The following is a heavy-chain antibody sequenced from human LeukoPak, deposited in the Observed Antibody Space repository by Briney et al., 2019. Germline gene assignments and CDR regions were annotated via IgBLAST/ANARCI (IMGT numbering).Heavy chain of an antibody. V-gene: IGHV4-59*01. D-gene: IGHD5-12*01. J-gene: IGHJ4*02. CDR3: ARLSGYGWESLYDY. CDR1: GGSFSGYY. Sequence: PSETLSLTCAVYGGSFSGYYWSWIRQPPGKGLEWIGYIYYSGSTNYNPSLKSRVTISVDTSKNQFSLRLSSVTAADTAVYYCARLSGYGWESLYDYWGQGTLVTVSS. CDR2: IYYSGST.